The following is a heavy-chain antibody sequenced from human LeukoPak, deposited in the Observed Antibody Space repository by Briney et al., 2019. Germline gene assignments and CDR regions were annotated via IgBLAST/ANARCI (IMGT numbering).Heavy chain of an antibody. V-gene: IGHV4-34*01. J-gene: IGHJ4*02. D-gene: IGHD3-10*01. Sequence: SETLSLTCVVYGGSFSGYYWSWIRQPPGKGLEWIGEINHSGSTNYNPSLKSRVTISVDTSKNQFSLKPSSVTAADTAVYYCARGYYYGSGSYSFLFDYWGQGTLVTVSS. CDR1: GGSFSGYY. CDR3: ARGYYYGSGSYSFLFDY. CDR2: INHSGST.